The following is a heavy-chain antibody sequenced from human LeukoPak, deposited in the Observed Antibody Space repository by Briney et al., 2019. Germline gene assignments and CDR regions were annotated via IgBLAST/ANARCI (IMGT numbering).Heavy chain of an antibody. V-gene: IGHV3-9*01. CDR3: AKDSSAVAGINWFDP. CDR1: GFIFSSYE. CDR2: ISWNSGSI. Sequence: GGSLRLSCAASGFIFSSYEMNWVRQAPGKGLEWVSGISWNSGSIGYADSVKGRFTISRDNAKNSLYLQMNSLRAEDTALYYCAKDSSAVAGINWFDPWGQGTLVTVSS. J-gene: IGHJ5*02. D-gene: IGHD6-19*01.